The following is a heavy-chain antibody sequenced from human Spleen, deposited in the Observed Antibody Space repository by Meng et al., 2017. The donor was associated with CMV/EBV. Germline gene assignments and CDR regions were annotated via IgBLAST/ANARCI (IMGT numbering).Heavy chain of an antibody. CDR2: INHSGST. Sequence: LSLTCAGYGGSFSGYSWSWIRQSPVKGLEWIGEINHSGSTNYNPSLKSRVTISVDTSKNQFSLKMNSVTAADTAVYYCARQGHYGSNYWGQGTLVTVSS. CDR1: GGSFSGYS. J-gene: IGHJ4*02. V-gene: IGHV4-34*01. D-gene: IGHD3-10*01. CDR3: ARQGHYGSNY.